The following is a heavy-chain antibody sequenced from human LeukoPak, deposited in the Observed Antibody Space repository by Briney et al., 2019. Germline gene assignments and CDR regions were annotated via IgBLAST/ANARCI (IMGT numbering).Heavy chain of an antibody. D-gene: IGHD3-22*01. CDR3: AKAPMIVVTNNWSDP. CDR2: ISGSGSRT. CDR1: GFTFSSYA. Sequence: GVSLRLSCAASGFTFSSYAMNWVRQAPGKGLEWVSSISGSGSRTYYGDSVKGRFTVSRDNSNNTLFLHMNSLRAEDTAVYYCAKAPMIVVTNNWSDPWGQGTLVTVSS. J-gene: IGHJ5*02. V-gene: IGHV3-23*01.